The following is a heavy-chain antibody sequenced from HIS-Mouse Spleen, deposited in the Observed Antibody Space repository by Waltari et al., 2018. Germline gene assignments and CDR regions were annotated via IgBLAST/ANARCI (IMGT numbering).Heavy chain of an antibody. CDR3: AREIPYSSSWYDWYFDL. CDR2: IYYSGRT. CDR1: GGSISSSSYY. Sequence: QLQLQESGPGLVKPSETLSLTCTVSGGSISSSSYYWGWIRQPPGQGLEWIGSIYYSGRTDSTPSLKSRVTISVDTSKNQFSLKLSSVTAADTAVYYCAREIPYSSSWYDWYFDLWGRGTLVTVSS. J-gene: IGHJ2*01. V-gene: IGHV4-39*07. D-gene: IGHD6-13*01.